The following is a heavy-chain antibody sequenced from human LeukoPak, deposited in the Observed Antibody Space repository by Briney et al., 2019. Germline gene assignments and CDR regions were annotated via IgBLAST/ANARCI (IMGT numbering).Heavy chain of an antibody. D-gene: IGHD3-9*01. CDR3: ARGDYDILTGYYNVGYFQH. V-gene: IGHV3-11*01. J-gene: IGHJ1*01. Sequence: GGSLRLSCAASGFTFSDYYMSWIRQAPGKGLEWVSYISSSGSTIYYADSVKGRFTISRDNAKNSLYLQMNSLRAEDTAVYYRARGDYDILTGYYNVGYFQHWGQGTLVTVSS. CDR2: ISSSGSTI. CDR1: GFTFSDYY.